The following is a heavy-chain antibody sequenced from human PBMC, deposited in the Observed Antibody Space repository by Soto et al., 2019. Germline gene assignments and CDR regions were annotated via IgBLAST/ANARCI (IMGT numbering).Heavy chain of an antibody. V-gene: IGHV4-34*01. D-gene: IGHD1-26*01. J-gene: IGHJ4*02. CDR2: INHSGST. Sequence: SETLSLTCAVYGGSFSGYYWSWIRQPPGKGLEWIGEINHSGSTNYNPSLKSRVTISVDTSKNQFSLKLSSVTAAGTAVYYCARRPIGSYLYYYFDYWGQGTLVTVSS. CDR1: GGSFSGYY. CDR3: ARRPIGSYLYYYFDY.